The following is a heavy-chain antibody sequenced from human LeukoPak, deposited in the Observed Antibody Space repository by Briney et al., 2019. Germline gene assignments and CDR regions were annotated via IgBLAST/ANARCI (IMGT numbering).Heavy chain of an antibody. J-gene: IGHJ4*02. V-gene: IGHV3-7*03. CDR1: GFTFSSYW. CDR3: AKDRSIGTYYTFDH. D-gene: IGHD1-26*01. CDR2: IQQDGSEK. Sequence: PGGSLRLSCAASGFTFSSYWMNWVRQAPGKGLEWVANIQQDGSEKYYVDSVRGRFTVSRDTSKNSLYLQMSSLTAADTAVYYCAKDRSIGTYYTFDHWGQGTLVTVSS.